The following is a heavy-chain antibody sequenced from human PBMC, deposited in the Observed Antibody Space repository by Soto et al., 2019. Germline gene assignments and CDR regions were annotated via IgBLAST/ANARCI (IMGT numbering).Heavy chain of an antibody. CDR3: AKDPEHQLIRGWFDP. Sequence: QVQLVESGGGVVQPGRSLRLSCAASGFTFRNYGMHWVRQAPGKGLEWVAVSSYDGSNEYYADSVKGRFTISRDDSKNTLDLQMDSLRDGDTAVYYCAKDPEHQLIRGWFDPWGQGTLVTVSP. CDR2: SSYDGSNE. D-gene: IGHD2-8*01. J-gene: IGHJ5*02. V-gene: IGHV3-30*18. CDR1: GFTFRNYG.